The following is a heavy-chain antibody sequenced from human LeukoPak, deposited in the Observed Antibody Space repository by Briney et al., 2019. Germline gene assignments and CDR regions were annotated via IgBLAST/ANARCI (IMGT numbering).Heavy chain of an antibody. CDR3: ARAGYCSGGSCYPYYYYYYMDV. D-gene: IGHD2-15*01. CDR2: ISGHNDGR. Sequence: ASVNVSCNGSGYSFTICANSLGRQRPGQGLERMGWISGHNDGRNYAQSLHGRGTMTTDTSTSTAYMELRSLRSDDTAVYYCARAGYCSGGSCYPYYYYYYMDVWGKGTTVTVSS. V-gene: IGHV1-18*01. CDR1: GYSFTICA. J-gene: IGHJ6*03.